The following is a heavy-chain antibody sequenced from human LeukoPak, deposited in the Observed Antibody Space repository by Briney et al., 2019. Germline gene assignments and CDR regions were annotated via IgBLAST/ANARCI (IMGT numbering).Heavy chain of an antibody. D-gene: IGHD6-19*01. CDR1: GYRFTSYW. Sequence: GESLKISCKGSGYRFTSYWIGWVRQMPRKGLECMGIIYPGDSDTRYSPSFQGQVTMSADKSTSTAYLQWSSLKASDTAMYYCARLYSSGSGYWGQGTLVTVSS. J-gene: IGHJ4*02. V-gene: IGHV5-51*01. CDR2: IYPGDSDT. CDR3: ARLYSSGSGY.